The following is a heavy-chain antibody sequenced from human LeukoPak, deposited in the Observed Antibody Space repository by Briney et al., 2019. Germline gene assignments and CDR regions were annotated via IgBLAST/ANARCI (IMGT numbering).Heavy chain of an antibody. D-gene: IGHD1-1*01. Sequence: GASVKVSCKASGYTFTSYAMHWVRRAPGQRLEWMGWINAGNGDTKYSQKFQGRVTIARDTSASTAYMELSSLRSGDTAVYYCAGDRGGTGDFDYWGQGTLVTVSS. J-gene: IGHJ4*02. CDR2: INAGNGDT. CDR3: AGDRGGTGDFDY. CDR1: GYTFTSYA. V-gene: IGHV1-3*01.